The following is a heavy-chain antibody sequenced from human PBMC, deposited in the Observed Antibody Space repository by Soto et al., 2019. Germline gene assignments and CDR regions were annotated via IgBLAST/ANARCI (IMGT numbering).Heavy chain of an antibody. J-gene: IGHJ4*02. CDR1: GFTLSDYG. CDR3: AKDRRDGEYNSVYDF. D-gene: IGHD1-1*01. CDR2: ISHDGTTK. V-gene: IGHV3-30*18. Sequence: GGSLRLSCAASGFTLSDYGMHWVRQAPGKGLEWVATISHDGTTKYWADSEKGRFTISRDNSKNALYLQMNSLRAEDTAVYYCAKDRRDGEYNSVYDFWGQGALVTVSS.